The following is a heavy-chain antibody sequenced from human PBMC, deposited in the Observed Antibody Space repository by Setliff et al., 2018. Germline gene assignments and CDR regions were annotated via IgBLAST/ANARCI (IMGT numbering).Heavy chain of an antibody. V-gene: IGHV4-39*01. D-gene: IGHD3-10*01. Sequence: SETLSLTCTVSNGSISISDFYWGWIRQSPGKGLEWIGSIYYTGDTWYKQSLEGRVTISVDTSKNQFSLGLTSVTAADTAVYYCARQAGLRGYYGSNSLYYFDFWGKGTTVTVSS. CDR1: NGSISISDFY. CDR2: IYYTGDT. J-gene: IGHJ6*04. CDR3: ARQAGLRGYYGSNSLYYFDF.